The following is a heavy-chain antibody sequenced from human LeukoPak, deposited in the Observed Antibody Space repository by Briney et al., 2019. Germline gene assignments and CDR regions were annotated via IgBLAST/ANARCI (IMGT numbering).Heavy chain of an antibody. V-gene: IGHV1-8*01. CDR2: MNPNNGNT. J-gene: IGHJ4*02. CDR3: ARDRVGVGGNGWEN. Sequence: VASVKVSCKASGYTFTSYDINWVRQVPGQGLEWMGWMNPNNGNTGYVQKFQGRVTMTRDTSIGTAYMELSSLRSEDTAVYYCARDRVGVGGNGWENWGQGTLVTVSS. D-gene: IGHD6-19*01. CDR1: GYTFTSYD.